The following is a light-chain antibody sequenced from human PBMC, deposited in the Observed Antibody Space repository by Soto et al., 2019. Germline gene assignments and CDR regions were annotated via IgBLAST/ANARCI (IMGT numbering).Light chain of an antibody. CDR3: QQRSNWPWT. J-gene: IGKJ1*01. V-gene: IGKV3D-20*02. CDR1: QSVSSN. CDR2: DAS. Sequence: EIVMTQSPATLSVSPGERATLSCRASQSVSSNLAWYQQKPGQAPRLLIYDASSRATGIPDRFSGGGSGTDFTLTISRLEPEDFAVYYCQQRSNWPWTFGQGTKVDI.